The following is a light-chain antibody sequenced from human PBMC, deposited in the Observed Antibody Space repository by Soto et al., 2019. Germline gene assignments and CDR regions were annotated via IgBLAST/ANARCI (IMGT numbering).Light chain of an antibody. CDR1: QSVSSSY. CDR3: QPYGSSPPRA. Sequence: EVVLTQSPGSLSLSPGERATLSCRASQSVSSSYLAWYQQKPGQAPRLLIYGASSRAAGIPDRFSGSGSGTDFTLTISRLEHEHIALYYYQPYGSSPPRAFGQGPKVPIK. V-gene: IGKV3-20*01. J-gene: IGKJ1*01. CDR2: GAS.